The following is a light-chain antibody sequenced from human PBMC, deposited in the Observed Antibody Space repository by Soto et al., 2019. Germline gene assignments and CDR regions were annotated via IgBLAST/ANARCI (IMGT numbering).Light chain of an antibody. J-gene: IGLJ3*02. CDR2: EVS. CDR3: CSYAGSSTWV. Sequence: QSVLTQPASVSGSPGQSITISCTGTSSDVGSYNLVSWYQQHPGKAPKLMIYEVSKRPSGVSNRFSGSKSGNTASLTISGLHEEDEADYYCCSYAGSSTWVFGGGTKVTVL. V-gene: IGLV2-23*02. CDR1: SSDVGSYNL.